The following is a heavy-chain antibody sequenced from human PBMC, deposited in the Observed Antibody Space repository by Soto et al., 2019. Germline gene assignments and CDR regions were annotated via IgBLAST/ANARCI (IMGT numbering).Heavy chain of an antibody. CDR3: ARGRGLLRLGELSLYPTYDF. CDR2: INHSGST. Sequence: QVQLQQWGAGLLKPSETLSLTCAVYGGSFSGYYWSWIRQPPGKGLEWIGEINHSGSTNYNPSLKSRVTISVDTSKNKFSLQLSSVTAADTAVYYGARGRGLLRLGELSLYPTYDFWGQGTLVTVSS. J-gene: IGHJ4*02. D-gene: IGHD3-16*02. CDR1: GGSFSGYY. V-gene: IGHV4-34*01.